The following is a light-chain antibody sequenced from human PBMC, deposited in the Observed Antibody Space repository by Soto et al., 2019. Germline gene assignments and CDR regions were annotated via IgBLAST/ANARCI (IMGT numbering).Light chain of an antibody. V-gene: IGKV3-20*01. CDR3: QQYGSSPWT. J-gene: IGKJ1*01. CDR2: GAS. CDR1: QSVSSSY. Sequence: IVWTQSPGTLSLSPGERATLSCRASQSVSSSYLAWYQQKPGQAPRLLIYGASSRATGIPDRFSGSGSGTDFTLTISRLEPEDFEVYYCQQYGSSPWTFGQGTKVDIK.